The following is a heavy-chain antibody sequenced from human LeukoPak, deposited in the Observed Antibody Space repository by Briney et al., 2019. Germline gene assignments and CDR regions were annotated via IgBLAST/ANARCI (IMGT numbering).Heavy chain of an antibody. V-gene: IGHV3-30*02. CDR2: IRYDGSNK. CDR3: ATEIYYAARGGAFDI. Sequence: GGSLRLSCAASGFTFSSYGMHWVRQAPGKGLEWVAFIRYDGSNKYYADSVKGRFTISRDNSKNTLYLQINSLRAEDTAVYYCATEIYYAARGGAFDIWGQGTMVTVSS. D-gene: IGHD3-10*01. CDR1: GFTFSSYG. J-gene: IGHJ3*02.